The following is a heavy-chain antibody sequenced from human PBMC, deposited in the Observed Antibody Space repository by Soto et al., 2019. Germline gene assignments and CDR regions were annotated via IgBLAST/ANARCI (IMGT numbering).Heavy chain of an antibody. D-gene: IGHD6-13*01. V-gene: IGHV3-30-3*02. CDR1: GFTFSSYA. CDR3: AKDQQLR. Sequence: QVQLVESGGGVVQPGRSLSLSCAASGFTFSSYAMHWVRQAPGKGLEWVAVISYDGSNKYYADSVKGRFTISRDNSKNTLYLQMNSLRAEDTAVYYCAKDQQLRWGQGTMVTVSS. CDR2: ISYDGSNK. J-gene: IGHJ3*01.